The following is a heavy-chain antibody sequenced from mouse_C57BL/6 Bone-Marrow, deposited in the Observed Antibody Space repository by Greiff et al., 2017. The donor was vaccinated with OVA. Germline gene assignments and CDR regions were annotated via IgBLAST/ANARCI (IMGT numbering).Heavy chain of an antibody. CDR3: ARDERIYYYGSSYGFAD. J-gene: IGHJ3*01. Sequence: QVQLQQPGAELVRPGTSVKLSCKASGYTFTSYWMHWVKQRPGQGLEWIGVIDPSDSYTNYTPKFKGKATLTVDTSSSTAYMPLSSLTSEDSAVYYCARDERIYYYGSSYGFADWGQGTLVTVSA. CDR2: IDPSDSYT. CDR1: GYTFTSYW. V-gene: IGHV1-59*01. D-gene: IGHD1-1*01.